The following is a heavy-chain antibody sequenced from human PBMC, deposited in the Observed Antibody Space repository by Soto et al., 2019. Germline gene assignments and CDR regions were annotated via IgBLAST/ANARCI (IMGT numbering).Heavy chain of an antibody. CDR2: ISTYNGNT. D-gene: IGHD4-17*01. V-gene: IGHV1-18*01. Sequence: QAKLVQSGAEVKEPGASVKVSCKASGYSFTTSGITWVRQAPGQGLEWMGWISTYNGNTNYAQKLQDRVTLTTDTSTSTAYMELRSLRSDDTAVYYCARRLYGDYDYWGQGTLVTVSS. CDR3: ARRLYGDYDY. CDR1: GYSFTTSG. J-gene: IGHJ4*02.